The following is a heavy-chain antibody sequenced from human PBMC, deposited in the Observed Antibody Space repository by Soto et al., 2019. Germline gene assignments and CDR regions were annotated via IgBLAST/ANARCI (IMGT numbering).Heavy chain of an antibody. D-gene: IGHD3-22*01. CDR1: GGSISSYY. Sequence: PSETLSLTCTVSGGSISSYYWSWIRQPPGKGLEWIGYIYYSGSTNYNPSLKSRVTISVDTSKNQFSLKLSSVTAADTAVYYCARDPSYYYDSSGYYSDAFDIWGQGTMVTVSS. CDR2: IYYSGST. J-gene: IGHJ3*02. CDR3: ARDPSYYYDSSGYYSDAFDI. V-gene: IGHV4-59*01.